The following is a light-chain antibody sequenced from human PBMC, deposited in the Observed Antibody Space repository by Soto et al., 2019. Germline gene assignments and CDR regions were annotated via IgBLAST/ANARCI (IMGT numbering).Light chain of an antibody. CDR1: SSDVGGYNY. V-gene: IGLV2-14*01. Sequence: QSALTQPASVSGSPGQSITISCTGTSSDVGGYNYISWYQQHPGKAPKLMIYDVSNRPSGVSNRLSGSKSGNTASLTISGLQAEDEADYYCSSYTSSSTRGFGGGTKLTVL. J-gene: IGLJ2*01. CDR2: DVS. CDR3: SSYTSSSTRG.